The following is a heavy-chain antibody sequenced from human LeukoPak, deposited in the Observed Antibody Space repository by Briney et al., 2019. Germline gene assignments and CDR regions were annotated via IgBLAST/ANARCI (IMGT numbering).Heavy chain of an antibody. Sequence: SETLSLTCAVYGGSFSGYYWSWMRQPPGKGLEWIGEINHSGSTNYNPSLKSRVTISVDTSKNQFSLKLSSVTAADTAVYYCARGAVYCSGGSCYFYYYYYMDVWGKGTTVTVSS. J-gene: IGHJ6*03. V-gene: IGHV4-34*01. CDR2: INHSGST. CDR1: GGSFSGYY. D-gene: IGHD2-15*01. CDR3: ARGAVYCSGGSCYFYYYYYMDV.